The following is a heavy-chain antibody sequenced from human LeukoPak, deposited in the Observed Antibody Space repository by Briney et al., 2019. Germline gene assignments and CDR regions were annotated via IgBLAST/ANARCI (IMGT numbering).Heavy chain of an antibody. CDR3: AREGNIVVVPAATDAFDI. V-gene: IGHV4-34*01. CDR2: IYHSGST. Sequence: PSETLSLTCAVYGGSFSGYYRSWIRQPPGKGLEWIGYIYHSGSTYYNPSLKSRVTISVDRSKNQFSLKLSSVTAADTAVYYCAREGNIVVVPAATDAFDIWGQGTMVTVSS. CDR1: GGSFSGYY. D-gene: IGHD2-2*01. J-gene: IGHJ3*02.